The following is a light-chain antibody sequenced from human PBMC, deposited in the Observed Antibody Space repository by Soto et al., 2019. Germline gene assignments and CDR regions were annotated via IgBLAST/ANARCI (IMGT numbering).Light chain of an antibody. J-gene: IGKJ4*01. V-gene: IGKV3-15*01. CDR1: QGIGDT. CDR2: DTS. Sequence: ATLSVSKGEGATLSCRASQGIGDTLAWYQHKPGQTPRLLIYDTSTRATGVPTRFSGSRSGAEFTLTIYGLQSEDFTRYYCQPDNSRPLTVAGGTKVDIK. CDR3: QPDNSRPLT.